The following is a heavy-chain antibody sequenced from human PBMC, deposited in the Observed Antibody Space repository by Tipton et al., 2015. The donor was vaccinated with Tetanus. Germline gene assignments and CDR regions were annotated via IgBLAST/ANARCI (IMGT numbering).Heavy chain of an antibody. CDR1: GGSISSYY. Sequence: TLSLTCTVSGGSISSYYRSWIRQPPGKGLEWIGCIYYSGSTNYNPSLKSRVTISVDTSKNQFSLKLSSVTAADTAVYYCARGTGDYWGQGTLVTVSS. CDR2: IYYSGST. V-gene: IGHV4-59*01. J-gene: IGHJ4*02. D-gene: IGHD1-14*01. CDR3: ARGTGDY.